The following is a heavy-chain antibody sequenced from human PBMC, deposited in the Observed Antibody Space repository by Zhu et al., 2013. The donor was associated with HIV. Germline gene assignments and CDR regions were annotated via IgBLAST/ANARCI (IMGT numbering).Heavy chain of an antibody. J-gene: IGHJ4*02. V-gene: IGHV1-69*01. Sequence: QVQLVQSGAEVKKPGSSVKVSCKASGGTFSSYAISWVRQAPGQGLEWMGGIIPIFGTANYAQKFQGRVTITADESTSTAYMELSSLRSEDTAVYYCARDSKGYYDSSGYPLGIDYWGQGTLVTVSS. D-gene: IGHD3-22*01. CDR2: IIPIFGTA. CDR3: ARDSKGYYDSSGYPLGIDY. CDR1: GGTFSSYA.